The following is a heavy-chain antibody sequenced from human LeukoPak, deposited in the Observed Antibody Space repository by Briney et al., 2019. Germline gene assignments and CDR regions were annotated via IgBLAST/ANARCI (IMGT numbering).Heavy chain of an antibody. J-gene: IGHJ5*02. CDR1: GGSISSYY. CDR3: ARHVIYSGVYSYWFDP. D-gene: IGHD1-26*01. CDR2: IYYSGST. Sequence: SETLSLTCTVSGGSISSYYWSWIRQPPGKALEWIGYIYYSGSTNYNPSLKSRVSISLDTSKNQFSLRLSSVTAADTAVYYCARHVIYSGVYSYWFDPWGLGTLVTVSS. V-gene: IGHV4-59*08.